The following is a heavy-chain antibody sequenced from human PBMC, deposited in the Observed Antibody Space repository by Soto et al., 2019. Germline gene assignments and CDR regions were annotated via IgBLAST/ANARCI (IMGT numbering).Heavy chain of an antibody. V-gene: IGHV1-3*01. CDR2: INAGNGDT. CDR3: ASSMDGWFDL. Sequence: GASVKVSCKASGYTFTSYGIHWVRQAPGQRLEWMGWINAGNGDTKYSQRFQGGVTITRDTSASTVYMDMSRLRSEDTAVYYCASSMDGWFDLWGQGTLVIVSS. D-gene: IGHD2-2*03. CDR1: GYTFTSYG. J-gene: IGHJ5*02.